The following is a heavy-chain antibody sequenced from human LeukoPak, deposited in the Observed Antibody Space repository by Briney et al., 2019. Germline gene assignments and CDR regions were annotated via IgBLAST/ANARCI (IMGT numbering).Heavy chain of an antibody. CDR2: IIPIFGTA. J-gene: IGHJ5*02. D-gene: IGHD6-13*01. CDR3: MRDTYASSWLWGFDP. CDR1: GGTFSSYA. Sequence: GASVKVSCKASGGTFSSYAISWVRQAPGQGLEWMGGIIPIFGTANYAQKFQGRVTITADESTSTAYMELSSLRSEDTAMYYCMRDTYASSWLWGFDPWGQGTLVTVSS. V-gene: IGHV1-69*13.